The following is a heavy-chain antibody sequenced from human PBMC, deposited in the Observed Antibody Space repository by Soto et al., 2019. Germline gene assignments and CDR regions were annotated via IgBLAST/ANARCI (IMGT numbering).Heavy chain of an antibody. J-gene: IGHJ4*02. Sequence: GGSLRLSCAASGFTLSDYYMSWIRQAPGKGLEWVSHISGSGNTIDYADSVKGRFTISRDNAKNSLYLQMNSLRDDDTAVFYCARGRYALDYWGQGTRVTVSS. CDR3: ARGRYALDY. V-gene: IGHV3-11*01. CDR2: ISGSGNTI. CDR1: GFTLSDYY. D-gene: IGHD3-16*01.